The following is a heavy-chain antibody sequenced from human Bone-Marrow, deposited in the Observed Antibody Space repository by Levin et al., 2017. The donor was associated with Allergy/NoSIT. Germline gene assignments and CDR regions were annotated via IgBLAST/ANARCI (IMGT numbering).Heavy chain of an antibody. J-gene: IGHJ5*02. CDR1: GGTFSSYA. Sequence: KISCKASGGTFSSYAISWVRQAPGQGLEWMGGIIPIFGTANYAQKFQGRVTITADESTSTAYMELSSLRSEDTAVYYCAKISGGSGSYGNWFDPWGQGTLVTVSS. D-gene: IGHD3-10*01. V-gene: IGHV1-69*01. CDR3: AKISGGSGSYGNWFDP. CDR2: IIPIFGTA.